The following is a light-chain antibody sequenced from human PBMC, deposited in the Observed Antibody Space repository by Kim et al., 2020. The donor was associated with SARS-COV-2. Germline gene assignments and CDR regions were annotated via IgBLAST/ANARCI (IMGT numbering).Light chain of an antibody. CDR1: SRDVGSSNR. CDR3: SSYTSSSTYVV. V-gene: IGLV2-18*02. J-gene: IGLJ2*01. Sequence: SVPISCTGPSRDVGSSNRVAWYQQHPGTAPKLMIYEVSDRPSGVPDRFSGSKSGNTASLTISGLQAEDEADYYCSSYTSSSTYVVFGGGTQLTVL. CDR2: EVS.